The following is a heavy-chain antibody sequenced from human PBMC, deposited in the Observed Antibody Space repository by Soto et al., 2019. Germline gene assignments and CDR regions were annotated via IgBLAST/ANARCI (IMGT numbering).Heavy chain of an antibody. CDR3: AKGERYGGHIVVVTGTEGEYFQH. CDR1: GFTFSSYG. V-gene: IGHV3-30*18. J-gene: IGHJ1*01. D-gene: IGHD2-21*02. CDR2: ISYDGSNK. Sequence: GGSLRLSCAASGFTFSSYGMHWVRQAPGKGLEWVAVISYDGSNKYYADSVKGRFTISRDNSKNTLYLQMNSLRAEDTAVYYCAKGERYGGHIVVVTGTEGEYFQHWGQGTLVTVSS.